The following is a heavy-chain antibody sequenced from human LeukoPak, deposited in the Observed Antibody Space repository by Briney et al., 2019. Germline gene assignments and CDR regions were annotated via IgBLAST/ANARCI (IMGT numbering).Heavy chain of an antibody. Sequence: SGGSLRLSCAASGFTFSNAWMSWVRQAPGKGLEWIGCIKSKTDGGTTDYAAPVKGRFTISRDDSTDTLYLQLNSLKTEDTAIYYCTTDPRNGYYFDYWGQGTLVTVSS. V-gene: IGHV3-15*01. CDR1: GFTFSNAW. D-gene: IGHD1-1*01. J-gene: IGHJ4*02. CDR3: TTDPRNGYYFDY. CDR2: IKSKTDGGTT.